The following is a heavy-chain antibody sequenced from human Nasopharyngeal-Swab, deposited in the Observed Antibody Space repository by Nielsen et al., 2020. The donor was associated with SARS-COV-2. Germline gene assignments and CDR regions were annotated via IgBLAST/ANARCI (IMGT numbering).Heavy chain of an antibody. D-gene: IGHD2-21*02. J-gene: IGHJ3*02. V-gene: IGHV3-30-3*01. CDR3: ARDRHIVVVTAIPDAFDI. Sequence: GESLKISCAASGFTFSSYAMHWVRQAPGKGLEWVAVISYDGSNKYYADSVKGRFTIPRDNSKNTLYLQMNSLRAEDTAVYYCARDRHIVVVTAIPDAFDIWGQGTMVTVSS. CDR1: GFTFSSYA. CDR2: ISYDGSNK.